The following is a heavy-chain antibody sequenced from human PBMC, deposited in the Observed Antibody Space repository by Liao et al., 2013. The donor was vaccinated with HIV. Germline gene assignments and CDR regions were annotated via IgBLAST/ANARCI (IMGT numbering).Heavy chain of an antibody. Sequence: QVQLQQWGAGLLKPSETLSLTCAVYGGSFSTYYWSWIRQSPGKGLQWIGEINHSGSTNYNPSLKSRVTISVDTSKNQFSLKLSSVTAADTAVYYCATRSIVATIXFDYWGQGTLVTVSS. CDR2: INHSGST. D-gene: IGHD5-12*01. CDR1: GGSFSTYY. J-gene: IGHJ4*02. CDR3: ATRSIVATIXFDY. V-gene: IGHV4-34*01.